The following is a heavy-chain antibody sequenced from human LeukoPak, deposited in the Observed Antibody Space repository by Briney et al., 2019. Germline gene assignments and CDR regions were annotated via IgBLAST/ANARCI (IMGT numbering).Heavy chain of an antibody. J-gene: IGHJ4*02. Sequence: ASVKVSCKASGYIFTSYYIHWVRQAPGQGLEWMGIINPSGGSTIYTQKFQSRVSMTRDTSTSTVYIELSSLRSEDTAVYYCARVPFLLSCFCDYWGQGTLVTVSS. V-gene: IGHV1-46*01. D-gene: IGHD2-2*01. CDR2: INPSGGST. CDR3: ARVPFLLSCFCDY. CDR1: GYIFTSYY.